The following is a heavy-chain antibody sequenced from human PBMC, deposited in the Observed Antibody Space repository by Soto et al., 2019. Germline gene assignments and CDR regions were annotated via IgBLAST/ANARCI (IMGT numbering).Heavy chain of an antibody. CDR2: CDYSGST. J-gene: IGHJ1*01. CDR3: AGGYCSQTIYYMGRCFHH. D-gene: IGHD2-2*03. CDR1: GDSISNYY. Sequence: QVQLQESGPGLVKPSETLSLTCTVSGDSISNYYWSWIRQAPGKGLDWIGDCDYSGSTNSTPSLITRVTLSIHTSEPQFSLKLRAVTTSYTAVLYSAGGYCSQTIYYMGRCFHHWGHGVLLTVSS. V-gene: IGHV4-59*01.